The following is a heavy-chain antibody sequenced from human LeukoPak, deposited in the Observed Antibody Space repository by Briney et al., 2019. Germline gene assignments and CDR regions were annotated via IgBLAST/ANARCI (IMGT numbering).Heavy chain of an antibody. CDR3: ARVLYFRENSYAGPFDQ. CDR2: IREDGSEA. J-gene: IGHJ4*02. CDR1: GFTFSRYW. V-gene: IGHV3-7*01. Sequence: GGSLRLSCAASGFTFSRYWMTWVRQAPGKGLEWVANIREDGSEAYYVDFVKGRFTISRDNDKNSLHLQMNSLRVEDTAVYYCARVLYFRENSYAGPFDQWGQGTLVTVSS. D-gene: IGHD5-18*01.